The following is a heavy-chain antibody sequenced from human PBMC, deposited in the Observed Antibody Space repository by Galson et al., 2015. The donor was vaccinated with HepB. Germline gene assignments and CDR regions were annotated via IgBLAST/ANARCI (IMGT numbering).Heavy chain of an antibody. V-gene: IGHV1-18*01. CDR1: GYAFTSYN. J-gene: IGHJ6*03. Sequence: QSGAEVKKPGASVKVSCKASGYAFTSYNINWVRQAPGQGLEWMGWISAYNGNTNYAQNLQGRVSMTTDTSTSTAYMELRSLRSDDTAVYYCARVLRNRFNTVMVTSYMDVWGKGTTVTVSS. CDR2: ISAYNGNT. D-gene: IGHD5-18*01. CDR3: ARVLRNRFNTVMVTSYMDV.